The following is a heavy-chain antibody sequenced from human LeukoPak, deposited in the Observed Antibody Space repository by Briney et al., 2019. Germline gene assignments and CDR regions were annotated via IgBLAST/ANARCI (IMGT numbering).Heavy chain of an antibody. V-gene: IGHV3-30*02. CDR2: IRYDGSNK. CDR3: AKDSHPPYDSSGSVDY. D-gene: IGHD3-22*01. J-gene: IGHJ4*02. Sequence: GGSLRLSCAASGFTFSSYGMHWVRQAPGKGLEWVAFIRYDGSNKYYADSVKGRFTISRDNSKNTLYLQMNSLRAEDTAVYYCAKDSHPPYDSSGSVDYWGQGTLVTVSS. CDR1: GFTFSSYG.